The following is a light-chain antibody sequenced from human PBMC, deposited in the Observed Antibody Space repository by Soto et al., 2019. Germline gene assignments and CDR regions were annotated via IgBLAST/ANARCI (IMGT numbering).Light chain of an antibody. Sequence: ECVLSQSPCTLSLSPGERATLSCRASQSVSSYLAWYQQKPGQAPRLLIYDASNRATGIPARFSGSGSGTEFTLTISSLEPEDFAVYYCQQRSKWPKTFGQGTKVDIK. CDR1: QSVSSY. CDR2: DAS. CDR3: QQRSKWPKT. V-gene: IGKV3-11*01. J-gene: IGKJ1*01.